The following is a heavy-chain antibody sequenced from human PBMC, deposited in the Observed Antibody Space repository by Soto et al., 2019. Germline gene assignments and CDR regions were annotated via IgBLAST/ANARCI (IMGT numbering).Heavy chain of an antibody. CDR1: GGTFSSFP. CDR3: AREEDNAFDY. Sequence: GASVKVSCKASGGTFSSFPISWVRQAPGQGLEWMGGIIPIFGTANYAQKFQGRVTITADESTSTAYMELSNLRSEDTAVYYCAREEDNAFDYWGQGTLVTVSS. D-gene: IGHD1-1*01. J-gene: IGHJ4*02. V-gene: IGHV1-69*13. CDR2: IIPIFGTA.